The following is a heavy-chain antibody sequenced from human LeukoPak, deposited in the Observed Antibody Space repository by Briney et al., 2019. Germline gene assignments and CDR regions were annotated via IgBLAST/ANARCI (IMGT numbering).Heavy chain of an antibody. CDR3: AVGGGGIAVPGTGGWFDP. J-gene: IGHJ5*02. CDR1: VGFITSYY. D-gene: IGHD6-19*01. Sequence: SETLSLTCTVSVGFITSYYWSWIRQPPGKGRAGMGHFYYRGTTNYNPSLKSRVTISVDTSKIQFSLKLSSVTAADTAVYYCAVGGGGIAVPGTGGWFDPWGQGVLVTVSS. CDR2: FYYRGTT. V-gene: IGHV4-59*01.